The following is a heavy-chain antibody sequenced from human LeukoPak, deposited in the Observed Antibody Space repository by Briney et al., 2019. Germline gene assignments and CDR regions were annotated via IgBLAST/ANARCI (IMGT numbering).Heavy chain of an antibody. CDR1: GGSYSFSDYY. V-gene: IGHV4-34*01. J-gene: IGHJ6*03. CDR2: VNPSGST. D-gene: IGHD5-12*01. CDR3: ARRVGFYYYMDV. Sequence: SETLSLTCAVYGGSYSFSDYYWTWVRQPPGKGLEWIGEVNPSGSTNYNPSLKSRFTISAHTSKNQVSLTLSSVTAADTAVYYCARRVGFYYYMDVWGKGTPVTVSS.